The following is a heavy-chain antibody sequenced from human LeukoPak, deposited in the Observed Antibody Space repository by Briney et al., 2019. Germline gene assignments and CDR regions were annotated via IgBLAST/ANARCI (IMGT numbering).Heavy chain of an antibody. CDR3: ARGSPYCSSTSCYSVEYFQH. Sequence: ASVKVSCKASGYTFTSYSMHWVRQAPGQGLEWMGIINPSGDSTTYAQKFQGRVTMTRDTSTSTVYMELSSLRSEDTAVYYCARGSPYCSSTSCYSVEYFQHWGQGTLVTVSS. J-gene: IGHJ1*01. CDR1: GYTFTSYS. D-gene: IGHD2-2*02. CDR2: INPSGDST. V-gene: IGHV1-46*01.